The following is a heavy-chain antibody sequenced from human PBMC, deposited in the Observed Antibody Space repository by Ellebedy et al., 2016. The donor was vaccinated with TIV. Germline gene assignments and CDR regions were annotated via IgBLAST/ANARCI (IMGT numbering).Heavy chain of an antibody. CDR2: ISSGSTTM. J-gene: IGHJ4*02. CDR1: GFTFSSYS. CDR3: ARDEAEVGATFFGY. Sequence: GESLKISCAAPGFTFSSYSMNWVRQAPGKGLEWVSYISSGSTTMYYADSVKGRFTISRDNAKNSLYLQMNSMRDEDTAVYYCARDEAEVGATFFGYWGQGTLVTVSS. V-gene: IGHV3-48*02. D-gene: IGHD1-26*01.